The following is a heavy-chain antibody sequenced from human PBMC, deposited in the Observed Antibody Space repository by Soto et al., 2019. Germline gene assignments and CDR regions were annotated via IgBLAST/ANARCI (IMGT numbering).Heavy chain of an antibody. V-gene: IGHV1-2*02. J-gene: IGHJ2*01. CDR1: GYTFTGYY. CDR3: GRGRGGGGGYFDL. D-gene: IGHD3-10*01. Sequence: QVQLVQAGAEVKKPGASVKVSCKASGYTFTGYYMHWVRQAPGQGLEWMGWINPNSGGTNYAQKFQGRVTRTGDTSNSTAKRELGRLGCDDAAVYWGGRGRGGGGGYFDLWGRGTLVTVSS. CDR2: INPNSGGT.